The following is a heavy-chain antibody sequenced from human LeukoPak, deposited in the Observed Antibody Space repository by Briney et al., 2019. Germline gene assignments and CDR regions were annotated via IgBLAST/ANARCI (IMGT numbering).Heavy chain of an antibody. CDR3: ARDWGDIVVVPAANHPALALDY. CDR1: GFTFSSYS. D-gene: IGHD2-2*01. J-gene: IGHJ4*02. V-gene: IGHV3-21*01. Sequence: GGSLRLSCAASGFTFSSYSMNWVRQAPGKGLEWVSSISSSSSYIYYADSVKGRFTISRDNAKNSLYLQMNSLRAEDTAVYYCARDWGDIVVVPAANHPALALDYWGQGTLVTVSS. CDR2: ISSSSSYI.